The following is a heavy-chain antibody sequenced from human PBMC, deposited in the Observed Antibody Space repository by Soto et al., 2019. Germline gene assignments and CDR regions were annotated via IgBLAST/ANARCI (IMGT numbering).Heavy chain of an antibody. J-gene: IGHJ4*02. V-gene: IGHV4-39*01. D-gene: IGHD3-22*01. CDR2: IYYSGST. CDR1: GGSISSSSYY. CDR3: ASSYYYDSSGYYPY. Sequence: QLQLQQSGPGLVKPSETLSLTCTVSGGSISSSSYYWGWIRQPPGKGLEWIGSIYYSGSTYYNPSLKSRVPLSVDTSKNPFSLKLSSVTAADTAVYYCASSYYYDSSGYYPYWGQGTLVTVSS.